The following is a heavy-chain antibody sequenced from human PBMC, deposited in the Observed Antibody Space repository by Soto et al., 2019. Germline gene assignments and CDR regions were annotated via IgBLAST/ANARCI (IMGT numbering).Heavy chain of an antibody. D-gene: IGHD3-9*01. CDR3: AREEYYDILTGLFDP. J-gene: IGHJ5*02. V-gene: IGHV1-18*01. CDR1: GYTFTSYG. CDR2: ISAYNGNT. Sequence: QVQLVQSGAEVKKPGASVKVSCKASGYTFTSYGISWVRQAPGQGLEWMGWISAYNGNTNYAQKLQGRVTMTTDTSXXTAYMELRSLRSDDTAVYYCAREEYYDILTGLFDPWGQGTLVTVSS.